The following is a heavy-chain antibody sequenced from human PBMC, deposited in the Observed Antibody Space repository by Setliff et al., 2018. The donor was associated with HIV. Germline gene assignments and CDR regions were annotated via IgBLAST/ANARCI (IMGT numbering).Heavy chain of an antibody. J-gene: IGHJ4*02. D-gene: IGHD6-19*01. V-gene: IGHV2-5*02. Sequence: GSGPTLVNPTQTLTLTCTFSGFSLSTNGVGVGWIRQPPGKALEWLALIYWDADKRYSPSLKNRLTITKDTSKNQVLLTMTNIDPLDTATYYCAHNHLAVAGSHYFDHWGQGTLVTVSS. CDR2: IYWDADK. CDR3: AHNHLAVAGSHYFDH. CDR1: GFSLSTNGVG.